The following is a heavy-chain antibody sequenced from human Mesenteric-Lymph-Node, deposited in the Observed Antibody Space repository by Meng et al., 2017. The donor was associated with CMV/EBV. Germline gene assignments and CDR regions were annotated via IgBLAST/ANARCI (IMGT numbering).Heavy chain of an antibody. CDR1: GDNLSNDK. Sequence: SGDNLSNDKLNWVRQAPGQGLEWMGRIIPMIGVANYAQKCQGRVTITADTSTSTAYMELRSLRSEDTAIYYCARVGERGSSSHTDYWGQGTLVTVSS. CDR3: ARVGERGSSSHTDY. CDR2: IIPMIGVA. V-gene: IGHV1-69*02. J-gene: IGHJ4*02. D-gene: IGHD6-13*01.